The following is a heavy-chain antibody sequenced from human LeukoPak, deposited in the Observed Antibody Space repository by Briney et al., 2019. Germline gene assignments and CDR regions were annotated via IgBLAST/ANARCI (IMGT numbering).Heavy chain of an antibody. J-gene: IGHJ4*02. D-gene: IGHD3-16*01. CDR2: INHSGST. CDR3: ARHYGLLDY. CDR1: GGSFSGYY. Sequence: SETLSLTCAVYGGSFSGYYWSWIRQPPGKGLGWIGEINHSGSTNYNPSLKSRVTISVDTSKNQFSLKLSSVTAADTAVYYCARHYGLLDYWGQGTLVTVSS. V-gene: IGHV4-34*01.